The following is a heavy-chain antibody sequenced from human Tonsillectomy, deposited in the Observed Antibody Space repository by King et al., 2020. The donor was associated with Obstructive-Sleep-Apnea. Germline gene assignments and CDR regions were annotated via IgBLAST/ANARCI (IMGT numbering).Heavy chain of an antibody. V-gene: IGHV3-30*02. J-gene: IGHJ3*02. CDR2: IRYDGGNK. Sequence: VQLVESGGGVVQPGRSLRLSCAASGFTFTGYGMHWVRQAPGKGLEWVAFIRYDGGNKYYADSVKGRFTISRDNSRNTLYLQMNSLRAEDTAVYYCAKDLKIFGVDHAKAFDIWGQGTMVTVSS. CDR3: AKDLKIFGVDHAKAFDI. CDR1: GFTFTGYG. D-gene: IGHD3-3*01.